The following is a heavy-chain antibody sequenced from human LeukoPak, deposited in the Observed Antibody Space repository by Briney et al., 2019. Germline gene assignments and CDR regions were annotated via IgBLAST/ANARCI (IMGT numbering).Heavy chain of an antibody. CDR1: GYSIRSGYY. Sequence: SETLSLTCTVSGYSIRSGYYWSWIRQPPGKGLEWIGEINHSGSTNYNPSLKSRVTISVDTSKNQFSLKLSSVTAADTAVYYCARLPTVLPRRAARYFDYWGQGTLVTVSS. CDR3: ARLPTVLPRRAARYFDY. V-gene: IGHV4-34*01. D-gene: IGHD4-17*01. CDR2: INHSGST. J-gene: IGHJ4*02.